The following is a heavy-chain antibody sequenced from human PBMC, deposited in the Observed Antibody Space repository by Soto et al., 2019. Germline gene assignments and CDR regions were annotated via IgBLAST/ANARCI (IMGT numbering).Heavy chain of an antibody. V-gene: IGHV3-21*01. CDR3: RRGSRIGFNV. Sequence: EVQLVESGGGLVQPGGSLRLSCVASGFTFSGYSINWVRQAPGKGLDWVSYISGPSIYIYYADSVKGRFTISRDNVKTAWYLQMNRRLAQDPTGYYCRRGSRIGFNVWRQVATVRVSS. CDR2: ISGPSIYI. D-gene: IGHD3-3*01. J-gene: IGHJ6*02. CDR1: GFTFSGYS.